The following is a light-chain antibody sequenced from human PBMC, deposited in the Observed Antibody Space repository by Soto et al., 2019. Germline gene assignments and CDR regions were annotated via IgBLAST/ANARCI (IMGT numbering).Light chain of an antibody. CDR2: EVT. CDR3: NSYSNSSTLYV. J-gene: IGLJ1*01. CDR1: SRDVGTYDY. V-gene: IGLV2-14*01. Sequence: QAVVTQPASVSGSPGQSITISCTGTSRDVGTYDYVSWYQQRPGEAPKLMIYEVTYRPSGVSSRFSGSKSGDTASLTISGLQAEDEADYYCNSYSNSSTLYVFGTGTKLTVL.